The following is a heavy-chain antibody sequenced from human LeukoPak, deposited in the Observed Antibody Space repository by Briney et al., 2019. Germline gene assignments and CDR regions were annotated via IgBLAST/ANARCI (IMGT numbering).Heavy chain of an antibody. CDR2: ISNSGGRT. J-gene: IGHJ6*02. Sequence: GGSLRLSCAASGFTFSSYAMSWVRQAPGKGLEWVSSISNSGGRTFYTDSVKGRFTISRDNSKITLYLQMNSLRAEDTAVYYCARAQDYGDYVPSSYYYGMDVWGQGTTVTVSS. CDR1: GFTFSSYA. V-gene: IGHV3-23*01. D-gene: IGHD4-17*01. CDR3: ARAQDYGDYVPSSYYYGMDV.